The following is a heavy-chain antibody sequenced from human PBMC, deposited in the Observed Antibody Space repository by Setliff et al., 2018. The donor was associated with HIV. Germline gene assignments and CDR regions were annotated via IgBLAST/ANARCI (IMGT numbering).Heavy chain of an antibody. D-gene: IGHD3-22*01. CDR1: GYTFTSYY. V-gene: IGHV1-46*01. CDR2: INPSGGSA. J-gene: IGHJ3*02. CDR3: ARDYFDSSAYHYGFGAFDI. Sequence: ASVKVSCKASGYTFTSYYLHWVRQAPGQGLEWMGMINPSGGSASYAQKFQGGVTMSRDMSTSTVYMELSSLRSEDTAVYYCARDYFDSSAYHYGFGAFDIWGQGTMVTVSS.